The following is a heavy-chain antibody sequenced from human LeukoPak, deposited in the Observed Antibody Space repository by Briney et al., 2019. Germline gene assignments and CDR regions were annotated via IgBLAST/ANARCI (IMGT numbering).Heavy chain of an antibody. D-gene: IGHD6-19*01. V-gene: IGHV3-9*03. CDR3: AKGLTEEQWLGHDAFDI. J-gene: IGHJ3*02. CDR2: ISWNSGSI. CDR1: GFTFDDYA. Sequence: GGSLRLSCAASGFTFDDYAMHWVRQAPGKGLEWVSGISWNSGSIGYADSVKGRFTISRDNAKNSLYLQMNSLRAEDMALYYCAKGLTEEQWLGHDAFDIWGQGTMVTVSS.